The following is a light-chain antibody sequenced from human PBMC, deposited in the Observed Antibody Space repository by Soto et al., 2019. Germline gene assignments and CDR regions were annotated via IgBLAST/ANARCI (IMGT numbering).Light chain of an antibody. J-gene: IGKJ1*01. V-gene: IGKV3-20*01. CDR3: QQYGSSPLA. CDR2: GAS. CDR1: QSVRSS. Sequence: EIVLTQSPGTLSVSPGERATLXSRASQSVRSSLAWYQQKPGQAPRLLIYGASSRATGIPDRFSGSGSGTDFTLTISRLEPEDFAVYYCQQYGSSPLAFGQGTKVDIK.